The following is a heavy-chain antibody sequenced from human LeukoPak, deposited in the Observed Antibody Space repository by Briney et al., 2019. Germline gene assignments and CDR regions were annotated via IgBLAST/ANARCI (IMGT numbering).Heavy chain of an antibody. J-gene: IGHJ3*02. CDR1: GGSISSYY. CDR3: ARDHYYGSGSPAFDI. V-gene: IGHV4-4*07. CDR2: IYTSGST. D-gene: IGHD3-10*01. Sequence: PSETLSLTCTVSGGSISSYYWSWIRQPAGKGLEWIGRIYTSGSTNYNPSLKSRVTMSVDTSKNQFSLKLSSVTAADTAVYYCARDHYYGSGSPAFDIWGQGTMATVSS.